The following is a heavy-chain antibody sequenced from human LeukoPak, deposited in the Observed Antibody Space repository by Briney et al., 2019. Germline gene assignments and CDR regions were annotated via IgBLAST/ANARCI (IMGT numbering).Heavy chain of an antibody. Sequence: PGGSLRLSCAASGFTFGSYYMTWIRQAPRRGLEPLSFISPTGDIIKYVDSVKGRFTISRDNAKSSMYLEMNSLRAEDTAVYYCAREHWAAPDHWGQGTLVTVSP. CDR2: ISPTGDII. J-gene: IGHJ4*02. V-gene: IGHV3-11*01. CDR1: GFTFGSYY. D-gene: IGHD3-16*01. CDR3: AREHWAAPDH.